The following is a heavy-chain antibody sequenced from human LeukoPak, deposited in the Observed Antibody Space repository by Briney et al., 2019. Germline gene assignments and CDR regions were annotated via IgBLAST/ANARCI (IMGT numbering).Heavy chain of an antibody. V-gene: IGHV4-34*01. CDR1: GGSFSGYY. CDR2: INHSGST. J-gene: IGHJ4*02. Sequence: PSETLSLTCAVYGGSFSGYYWSWIRQPPGKGLEWIGEINHSGSTNYNPSLKSRVTISVDTSKNQFSLKLSSVTAADTAVYYCARGMGIAAAGGNFDYWGQGTLSPSPQ. CDR3: ARGMGIAAAGGNFDY. D-gene: IGHD6-13*01.